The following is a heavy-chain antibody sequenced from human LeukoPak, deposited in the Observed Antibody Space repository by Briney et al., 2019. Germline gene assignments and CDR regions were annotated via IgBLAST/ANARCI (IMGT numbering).Heavy chain of an antibody. CDR2: IYPGDSDT. CDR1: GYSFTNYW. V-gene: IGHV5-51*01. J-gene: IGHJ4*02. Sequence: GESLKISCKGFGYSFTNYWIAWVRQTPGKGLEWMGIIYPGDSDTRYSPSFQGQVTISVDKSISTAYLQWSSLKASDTAMHFCARPYSVSSGEGDYWGQGTLVTVSS. CDR3: ARPYSVSSGEGDY. D-gene: IGHD5/OR15-5a*01.